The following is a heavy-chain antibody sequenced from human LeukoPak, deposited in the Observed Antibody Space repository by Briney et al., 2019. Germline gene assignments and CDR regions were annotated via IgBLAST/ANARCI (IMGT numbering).Heavy chain of an antibody. CDR3: VVAAPYNWFDP. J-gene: IGHJ5*02. Sequence: ASHTLSLTCTVSGGSISSGDYYWSWSRQPPGKGLEWIGYIYYSGSTYYNPSLKSRVTISVDTSKNQFSLKLSSVTAADTAVYYCVVAAPYNWFDPWGQGTLVTVSS. V-gene: IGHV4-30-4*01. CDR1: GGSISSGDYY. CDR2: IYYSGST. D-gene: IGHD2-15*01.